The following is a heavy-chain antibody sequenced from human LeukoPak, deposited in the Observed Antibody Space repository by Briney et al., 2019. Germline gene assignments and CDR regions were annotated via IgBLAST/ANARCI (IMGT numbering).Heavy chain of an antibody. V-gene: IGHV4-61*02. Sequence: PSQTLSLTCTVSGGSFSSGSYYWSWIRQPAGKGLEWIGRIYTSGSTNYNPSHKSRVTISVDTSKNQFSLKLSSVTAADTAVYYCARTSGYTPEYFQHWGQGTLVTVSS. CDR1: GGSFSSGSYY. D-gene: IGHD5-12*01. CDR2: IYTSGST. J-gene: IGHJ1*01. CDR3: ARTSGYTPEYFQH.